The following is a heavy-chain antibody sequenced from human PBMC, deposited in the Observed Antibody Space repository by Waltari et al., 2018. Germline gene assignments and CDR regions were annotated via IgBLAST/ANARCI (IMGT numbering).Heavy chain of an antibody. CDR2: IYYSGST. CDR1: GGSISSYY. D-gene: IGHD6-6*01. CDR3: ARTLRIAARPGYMDV. J-gene: IGHJ6*03. Sequence: QVQLQESGPGLVKPSETLSITCTVSGGSISSYYWSWIRQPTGKGLEWIGYIYYSGSTNYNPSLKSRVTISVDTSKNQFSLKLSSVTAADTAVYYCARTLRIAARPGYMDVWGKGTTVTVSS. V-gene: IGHV4-59*01.